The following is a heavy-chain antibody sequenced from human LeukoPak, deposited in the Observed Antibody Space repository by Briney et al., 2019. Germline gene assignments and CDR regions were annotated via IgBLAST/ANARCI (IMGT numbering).Heavy chain of an antibody. CDR2: IYTSGST. Sequence: SETLSLTCTVSGGSISSYYWSWIRQPAGKGLEWIGRIYTSGSTNYNPSLKSRVTMSVDTSKSQFSLKLSSVTAADTAVYYCARDKGGYYGSGSYYPMGSYYYYMDVWGKGTTVTVSS. CDR1: GGSISSYY. CDR3: ARDKGGYYGSGSYYPMGSYYYYMDV. D-gene: IGHD3-10*01. J-gene: IGHJ6*03. V-gene: IGHV4-4*07.